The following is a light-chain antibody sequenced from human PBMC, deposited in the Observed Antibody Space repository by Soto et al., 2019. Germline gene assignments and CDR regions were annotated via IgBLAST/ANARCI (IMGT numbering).Light chain of an antibody. CDR1: QSVSSS. Sequence: EIVMTQSPATLSVSPGQRVTLSCRASQSVSSSLAWYQQKPGQAPRLLIYGASTRATGIPARFSGSGSGTDFTLTISRLEPEDFAVYYCQQYGSSPWTFGQGTKVDIK. CDR2: GAS. V-gene: IGKV3-20*01. J-gene: IGKJ1*01. CDR3: QQYGSSPWT.